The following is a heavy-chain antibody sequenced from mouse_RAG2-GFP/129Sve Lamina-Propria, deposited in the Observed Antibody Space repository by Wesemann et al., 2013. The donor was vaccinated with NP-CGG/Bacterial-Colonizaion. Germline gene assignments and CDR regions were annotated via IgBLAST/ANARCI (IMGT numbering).Heavy chain of an antibody. D-gene: IGHD2-5*01. Sequence: DVQLQESGPGLVKPSQSLSLTCSVTGYSITSGYYWNWIRQFPGNKLEWMGYISYDGSNNYNPSLKNRISITRDTSKNQFFLKLNSVTTEDTATYYCARDSNYFYYAMDYWGQGTSVTVSS. CDR2: ISYDGSN. CDR1: GYSITSGYY. V-gene: IGHV3-6*01. CDR3: ARDSNYFYYAMDY. J-gene: IGHJ4*01.